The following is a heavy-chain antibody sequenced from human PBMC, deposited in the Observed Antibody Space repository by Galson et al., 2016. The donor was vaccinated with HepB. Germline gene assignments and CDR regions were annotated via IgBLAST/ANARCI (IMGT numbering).Heavy chain of an antibody. CDR1: GDSFSNYV. D-gene: IGHD2-8*01. CDR2: IIPLLTTK. Sequence: SVKVSCKASGDSFSNYVVDWVRQAPGQGLQRVGGIIPLLTTKHFAQSFQGRVTISADLSTSTVYLEMTGLRSEDTGMYYCARRCTSTNCYIHDAFDVWGQGTVLTVS. V-gene: IGHV1-69*10. CDR3: ARRCTSTNCYIHDAFDV. J-gene: IGHJ3*01.